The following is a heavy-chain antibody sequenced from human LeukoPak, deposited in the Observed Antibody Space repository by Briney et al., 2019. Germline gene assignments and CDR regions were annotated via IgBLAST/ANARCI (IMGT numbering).Heavy chain of an antibody. J-gene: IGHJ4*02. V-gene: IGHV3-30*03. CDR2: ISFDGSDK. CDR3: ARASVAGTSESYFDY. Sequence: GGSLRLSCAGSGFTFNNYGIHWVRQAPGKGLEWVAVISFDGSDKYYADSVKGRFTISRDNSKNTLYLQMNSLRAEDTAVYYCARASVAGTSESYFDYWGQGTLVTVSS. CDR1: GFTFNNYG. D-gene: IGHD6-19*01.